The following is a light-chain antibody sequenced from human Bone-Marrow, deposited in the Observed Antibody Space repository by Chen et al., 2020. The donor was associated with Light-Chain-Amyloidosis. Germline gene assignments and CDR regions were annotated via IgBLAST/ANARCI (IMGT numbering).Light chain of an antibody. Sequence: NFMLTQPHSVSESPGKTVIISCTRSSGSIATNYVQWYQQRPGSAPTTLIYEDDQRPSGVPDLLARSIDTSSNSASLTSSGLLTEDEAYYYCQSYQGSSQGVFGGGTRLTVL. CDR1: SGSIATNY. J-gene: IGLJ3*02. CDR3: QSYQGSSQGV. CDR2: EDD. V-gene: IGLV6-57*03.